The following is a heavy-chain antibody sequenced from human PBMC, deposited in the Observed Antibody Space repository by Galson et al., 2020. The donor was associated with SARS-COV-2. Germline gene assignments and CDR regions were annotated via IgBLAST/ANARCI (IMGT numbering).Heavy chain of an antibody. Sequence: GGSLRLSCRASGFTFSSSAMHWVRQAPGKGLEWVAIISYDGTKRYNLDSVKSRFTISRDNSKNTLYLQMDSLTTEDTAFYYCARETDDYTSSWYDYWGQGTLVTVSS. D-gene: IGHD6-13*01. CDR2: ISYDGTKR. CDR1: GFTFSSSA. V-gene: IGHV3-30*04. J-gene: IGHJ4*02. CDR3: ARETDDYTSSWYDY.